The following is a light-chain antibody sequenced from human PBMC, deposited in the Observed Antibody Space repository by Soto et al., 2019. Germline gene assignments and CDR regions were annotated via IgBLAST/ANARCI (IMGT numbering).Light chain of an antibody. Sequence: SALTQPASVSGSPGQSITISCTGASGDIGTYNLVSWYQQYPGKAPKLMIYEGNKRPSGVSDRFSGYKSGYTASLTISGLQAEDEAEYYCCSYAGASTYVVFGGGTKLTVL. V-gene: IGLV2-23*01. CDR1: SGDIGTYNL. J-gene: IGLJ2*01. CDR3: CSYAGASTYVV. CDR2: EGN.